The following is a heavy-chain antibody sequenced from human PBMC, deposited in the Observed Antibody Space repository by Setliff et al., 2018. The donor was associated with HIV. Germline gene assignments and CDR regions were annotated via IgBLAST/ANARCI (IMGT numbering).Heavy chain of an antibody. J-gene: IGHJ6*03. CDR1: GFSFSSYW. V-gene: IGHV3-7*01. CDR3: ARDATRGGDMDV. CDR2: IKQDGSEK. D-gene: IGHD2-15*01. Sequence: PGGSLRLSCAASGFSFSSYWMSWVRQAPGKGLDWVANIKQDGSEKYYVDSVRGRFTISRDNAKNSLYLQMNSLRAEDTAVYYCARDATRGGDMDVWAKGTTVTVSS.